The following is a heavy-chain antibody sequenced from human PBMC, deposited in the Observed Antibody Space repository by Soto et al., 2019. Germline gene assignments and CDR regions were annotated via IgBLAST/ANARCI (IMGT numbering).Heavy chain of an antibody. V-gene: IGHV4-30-2*01. CDR2: IYQSGST. Sequence: QLQLQESGSGLVKPSQTLSLNFAVSGGSISSGGYSWSWIRQPPGKGLEWIGYIYQSGSTYYSPSLNSGVTISVDRTKNRVSLQLSSVTAADTAVYYCPRAEGGIFDYWGQGTLVTVSS. J-gene: IGHJ4*02. CDR3: PRAEGGIFDY. CDR1: GGSISSGGYS.